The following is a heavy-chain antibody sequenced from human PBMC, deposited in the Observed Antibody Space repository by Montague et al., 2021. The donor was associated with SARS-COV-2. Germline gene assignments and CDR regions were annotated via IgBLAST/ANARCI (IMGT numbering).Heavy chain of an antibody. CDR3: ARDRGYGDFYYYGMDV. J-gene: IGHJ6*02. Sequence: SLRLSCAASGFTFSNYEMNWVRQAPGKGLEWVLYISSSGSTIYYADSVKGRFTTSRDNAQSSLYLQMDSLRAEDTGVYYCARDRGYGDFYYYGMDVWGQGTTVTVSS. CDR2: ISSSGSTI. CDR1: GFTFSNYE. V-gene: IGHV3-48*03. D-gene: IGHD3-10*01.